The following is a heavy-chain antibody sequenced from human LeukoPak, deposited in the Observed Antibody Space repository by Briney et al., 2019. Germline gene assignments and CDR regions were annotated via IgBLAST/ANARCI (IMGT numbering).Heavy chain of an antibody. D-gene: IGHD1-26*01. CDR3: ASMWEGGY. Sequence: GGSLRLSCAASGFTFSKYWMSWVRQAPGKGLEWVATIKQDGSEIYYVDPVKGRFTISRDNAQSSLYLQMNSLRDEDTAIYFCASMWEGGYWGQGTLVTVSS. CDR2: IKQDGSEI. CDR1: GFTFSKYW. J-gene: IGHJ4*02. V-gene: IGHV3-7*01.